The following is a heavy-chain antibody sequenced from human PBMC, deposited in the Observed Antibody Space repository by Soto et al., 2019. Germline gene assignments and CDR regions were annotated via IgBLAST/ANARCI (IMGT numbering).Heavy chain of an antibody. CDR1: GLTFNRYW. V-gene: IGHV3-74*01. CDR3: AKDNGNYGSGSFSH. D-gene: IGHD3-10*01. Sequence: DVQLVETGGGVVPPGGSLRLSCAASGLTFNRYWMHWVRHAPGKGLVWVSHINTDGSNTNYADSVKGRFTISRDNAKSTLFLQMNSLRAEDTAVYFCAKDNGNYGSGSFSHWGQGTLVTVSS. CDR2: INTDGSNT. J-gene: IGHJ4*02.